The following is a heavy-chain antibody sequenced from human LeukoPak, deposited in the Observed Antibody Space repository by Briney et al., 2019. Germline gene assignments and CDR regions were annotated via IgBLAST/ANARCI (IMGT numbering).Heavy chain of an antibody. CDR2: IYTSGST. J-gene: IGHJ4*02. CDR1: GGSFSSGSYY. Sequence: SETLSLTCAVYGGSFSSGSYYWSWIRQPAGKGLEWIGRIYTSGSTNYNPSLKSRVTISVDTSKNQFSLKLSSVTAADTAVYYCAIQGALEMATIKKGVFDYWGQGTLVTVSS. V-gene: IGHV4-61*02. CDR3: AIQGALEMATIKKGVFDY. D-gene: IGHD5-24*01.